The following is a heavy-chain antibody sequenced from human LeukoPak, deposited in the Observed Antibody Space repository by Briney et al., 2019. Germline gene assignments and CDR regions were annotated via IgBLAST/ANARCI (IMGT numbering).Heavy chain of an antibody. D-gene: IGHD6-19*01. J-gene: IGHJ6*02. CDR1: GDSISSYY. CDR3: AIRAGTFHPGGYYYYGMDV. Sequence: SETLSLTCTVSGDSISSYYWSWIRQPAGKGLEWIGRIHPSGSTNYNPSLKSRVTLSVDTSKNQFSLKLSSVTAADTAVYYCAIRAGTFHPGGYYYYGMDVWGQGTTVTVSS. CDR2: IHPSGST. V-gene: IGHV4-4*07.